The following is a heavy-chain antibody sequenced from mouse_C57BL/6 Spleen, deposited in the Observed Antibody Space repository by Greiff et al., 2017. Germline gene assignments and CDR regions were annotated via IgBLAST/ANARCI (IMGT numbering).Heavy chain of an antibody. CDR1: GYTFTSYW. D-gene: IGHD1-1*01. CDR2: INPSTGGT. Sequence: QVQLQQPGTELVKPGASVTLSCKASGYTFTSYWMHWVKQRPGHGLEWIGNINPSTGGTTYNEKFKSKATLTVDKSSSTAYMQLSSLTSEDSAVYYGARSDYGTLYWYFDVWGTGTTVTVSS. J-gene: IGHJ1*03. V-gene: IGHV1-53*01. CDR3: ARSDYGTLYWYFDV.